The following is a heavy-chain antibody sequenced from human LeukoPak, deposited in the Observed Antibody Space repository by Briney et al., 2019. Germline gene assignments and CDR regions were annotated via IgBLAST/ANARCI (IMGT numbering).Heavy chain of an antibody. CDR3: ARVRDKHIVVVTAIDY. CDR2: ISSSSYI. CDR1: GFTFSSYS. J-gene: IGHJ4*02. Sequence: PGGSLRLSCAASGFTFSSYSMNWVRQAPGKGLEWVSSISSSSYIYYADSVKGRFTISRDNAKNSLYLQMNSLRAEDTAVYYCARVRDKHIVVVTAIDYWGQGTLVTVSS. D-gene: IGHD2-21*02. V-gene: IGHV3-21*01.